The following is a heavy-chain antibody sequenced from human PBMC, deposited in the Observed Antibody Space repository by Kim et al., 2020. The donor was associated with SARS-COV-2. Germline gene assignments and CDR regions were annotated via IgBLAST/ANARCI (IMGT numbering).Heavy chain of an antibody. CDR1: GFTFSDCY. J-gene: IGHJ4*02. Sequence: GGSLRLSCAASGFTFSDCYMYWIRQAPGKGLEWISYISTSGNTMYYADSVKGRFTISRDNAKSSLFLQMNSLRADDTAVYYCARDLTSSVFDSWGQGTLVTVSS. CDR3: ARDLTSSVFDS. CDR2: ISTSGNTM. V-gene: IGHV3-11*01.